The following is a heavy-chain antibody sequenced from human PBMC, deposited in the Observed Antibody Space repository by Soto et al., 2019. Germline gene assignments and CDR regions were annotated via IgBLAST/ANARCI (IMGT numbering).Heavy chain of an antibody. CDR3: VRDFYGMDV. J-gene: IGHJ6*02. Sequence: EYLRLSCSASGFTFRSCWMRWVRQVPGKGLVWVSRINTDGTTSSYSDFVKGRCTISRDNAKNTLYLQMHSLRVEDTAVYYCVRDFYGMDVWGQGTTVTVSS. V-gene: IGHV3-74*01. CDR1: GFTFRSCW. CDR2: INTDGTTS.